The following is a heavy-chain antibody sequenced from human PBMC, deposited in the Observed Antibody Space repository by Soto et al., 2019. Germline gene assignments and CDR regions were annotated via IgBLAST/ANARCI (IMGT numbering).Heavy chain of an antibody. CDR3: ARDYVYDILQYDY. V-gene: IGHV6-1*01. CDR1: GDNVSSNSAA. Sequence: SQTLSPTCAISGDNVSSNSAAWNWIRQSPSRGLEWLGRTYYRSKWYNDYAVSVKSRITINPDTSKNQFSLQLNSVTPEDTAVYYCARDYVYDILQYDYWGQGTLVTVSS. J-gene: IGHJ4*02. D-gene: IGHD3-9*01. CDR2: TYYRSKWYN.